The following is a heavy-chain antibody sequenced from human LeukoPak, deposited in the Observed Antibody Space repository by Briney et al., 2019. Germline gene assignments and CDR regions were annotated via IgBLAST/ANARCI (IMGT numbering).Heavy chain of an antibody. V-gene: IGHV4-61*02. CDR3: ARTDIVVVPAAHYYYYMDV. J-gene: IGHJ6*03. CDR2: IYTSGST. D-gene: IGHD2-2*01. Sequence: SETLSLTCTVSGGSISSGSYYWSWIRQPAGKGLEWIGRIYTSGSTNYNPSLKSRVTISVDTSKNQFSLKLSSVTAADTAVYYCARTDIVVVPAAHYYYYMDVWGKGTTVTVSS. CDR1: GGSISSGSYY.